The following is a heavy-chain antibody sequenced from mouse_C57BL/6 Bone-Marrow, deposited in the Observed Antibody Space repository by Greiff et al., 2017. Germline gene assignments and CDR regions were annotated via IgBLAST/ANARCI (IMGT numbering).Heavy chain of an antibody. V-gene: IGHV1-7*01. J-gene: IGHJ2*01. Sequence: VQLQQSGAELAKPGASVKLSCKASGYTFTSYWMHWVKQRPGQGLEWIGYINPSSGYTKYNQKFKDKDTLTADKSSSTAYMQLSSLTYEDSAVYYCARRRWATGSRGYWGQGTTLTVSS. CDR2: INPSSGYT. CDR3: ARRRWATGSRGY. D-gene: IGHD3-1*01. CDR1: GYTFTSYW.